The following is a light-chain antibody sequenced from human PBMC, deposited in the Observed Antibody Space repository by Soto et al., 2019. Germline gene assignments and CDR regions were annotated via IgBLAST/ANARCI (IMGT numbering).Light chain of an antibody. CDR3: QQYGSSPGT. J-gene: IGKJ1*01. Sequence: EVVLTQSPGTLSLSPGERATLSCRASQSVSSNYLAWYQQKPGRAPRLLIYDASNRATGIPDRFSGSGSGTDFTLTISRLEPEDFAMYYCQQYGSSPGTFGQGTKVDI. CDR2: DAS. V-gene: IGKV3-20*01. CDR1: QSVSSNY.